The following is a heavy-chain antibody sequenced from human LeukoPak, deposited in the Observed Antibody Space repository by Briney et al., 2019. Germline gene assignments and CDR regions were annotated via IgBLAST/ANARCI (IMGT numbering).Heavy chain of an antibody. CDR3: AKDASGYDWAYFDY. D-gene: IGHD5-12*01. CDR2: ISWNSGSI. CDR1: GFTFDDYA. J-gene: IGHJ4*02. V-gene: IGHV3-9*01. Sequence: GGSLRLSCAASGFTFDDYAMHWVRQAPGKGLEWVSGISWNSGSIGYADSVKGRFTISRDNAENSLYLQMNSLRAEDTALYYCAKDASGYDWAYFDYWGQGTLVTVSS.